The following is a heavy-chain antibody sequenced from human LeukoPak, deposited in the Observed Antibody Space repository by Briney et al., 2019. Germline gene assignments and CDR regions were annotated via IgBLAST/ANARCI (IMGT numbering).Heavy chain of an antibody. J-gene: IGHJ4*02. CDR1: GYTFTSYG. D-gene: IGHD5-12*01. CDR2: ISAYNGNT. Sequence: ASVKVSCKASGYTFTSYGISWVRQAPGQGLEWMGWISAYNGNTNYAQKLQGRVTMTTDTSTSTAYMELRSLRSDDTAVYYCVRAMEDIVATIGPFDYWGQGTLVTVSS. V-gene: IGHV1-18*01. CDR3: VRAMEDIVATIGPFDY.